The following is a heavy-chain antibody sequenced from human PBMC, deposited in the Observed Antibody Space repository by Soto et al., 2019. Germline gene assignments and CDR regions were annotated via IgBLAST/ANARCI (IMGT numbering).Heavy chain of an antibody. CDR1: GDSVSSNSAA. V-gene: IGHV6-1*01. J-gene: IGHJ6*02. D-gene: IGHD6-13*01. CDR2: TYYRSKWYN. Sequence: SQTLSLTCAISGDSVSSNSAAWNWIRQSPSRGLEWLGRTYYRSKWYNDYAVSVKSQITINPDTSKNQFSLQLNSVTPEDTAVYYCARESGYSSSPRSYYYYYGMDVWGQGTTVTVSS. CDR3: ARESGYSSSPRSYYYYYGMDV.